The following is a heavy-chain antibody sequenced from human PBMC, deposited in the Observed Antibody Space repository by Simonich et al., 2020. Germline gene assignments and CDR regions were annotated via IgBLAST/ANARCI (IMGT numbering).Heavy chain of an antibody. D-gene: IGHD1-26*01. CDR1: GGSISSYY. V-gene: IGHV4-59*08. Sequence: QVQLQESGPGLVKPSETLSLTCTVSGGSISSYYWSWIRQPPGKGLEWIGYIYYSGSTNYNPPLKRRVTISVDTSKNQFSLKLSSVTAADTAVYYCARSLGYYYYYYGMDVWGQGTTVTVSS. CDR2: IYYSGST. J-gene: IGHJ6*02. CDR3: ARSLGYYYYYYGMDV.